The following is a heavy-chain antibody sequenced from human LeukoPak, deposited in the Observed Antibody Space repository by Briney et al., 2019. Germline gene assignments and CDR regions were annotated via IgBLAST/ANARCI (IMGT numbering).Heavy chain of an antibody. V-gene: IGHV4-31*03. Sequence: SQTLSLTCTVSGGSITTGGLYWSWIRQHPGKGLEWIGYIRDSGTTYYNPSLKGRVTISLGTSKNQFSLKLSSVTAADTAVYYCARASRWGDLSLGYWGQGTLVTVSS. CDR1: GGSITTGGLY. D-gene: IGHD3-16*02. CDR3: ARASRWGDLSLGY. CDR2: IRDSGTT. J-gene: IGHJ4*02.